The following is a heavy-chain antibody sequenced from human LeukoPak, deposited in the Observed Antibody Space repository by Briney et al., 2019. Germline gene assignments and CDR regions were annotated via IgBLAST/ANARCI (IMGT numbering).Heavy chain of an antibody. Sequence: PSETLSLTCTVSGGSIRNYYWNWIRQPPGKGLEWIGHIYYSGSTNYNPSLKSRVTISVDTSKTQFSLKLSSVTAADTAVYYCARAKAGSYYGEFDYWGQGTLVTVSS. CDR2: IYYSGST. CDR3: ARAKAGSYYGEFDY. V-gene: IGHV4-59*01. J-gene: IGHJ4*02. D-gene: IGHD1-26*01. CDR1: GGSIRNYY.